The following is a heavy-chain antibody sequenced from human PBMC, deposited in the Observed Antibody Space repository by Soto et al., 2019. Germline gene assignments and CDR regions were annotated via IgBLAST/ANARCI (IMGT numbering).Heavy chain of an antibody. Sequence: LSLTCTVSGGSISSYYWSWIRQPPGKGLEWIGEIYHSGSTNYNPSLKSRVTISVDTSKNQFSLKLSSVTAADTAVYYCARPAIAAAVSAFDYWGQGTLVTVSS. V-gene: IGHV4-59*12. CDR2: IYHSGST. CDR1: GGSISSYY. CDR3: ARPAIAAAVSAFDY. J-gene: IGHJ4*02. D-gene: IGHD6-13*01.